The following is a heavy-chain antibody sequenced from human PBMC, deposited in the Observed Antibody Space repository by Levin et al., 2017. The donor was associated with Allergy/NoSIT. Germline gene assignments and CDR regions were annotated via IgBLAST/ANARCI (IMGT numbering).Heavy chain of an antibody. V-gene: IGHV3-7*01. Sequence: GESLKISCAASGFTFSSYWMSWVPQAPGKGLEWVASIKQLGSEKYYVDSVKGRFTISRDNAKNSLYLQMSSLRVEDTAVYYCARFMSSTNTFDYWGQGTLVTVSS. J-gene: IGHJ4*02. D-gene: IGHD5/OR15-5a*01. CDR3: ARFMSSTNTFDY. CDR1: GFTFSSYW. CDR2: IKQLGSEK.